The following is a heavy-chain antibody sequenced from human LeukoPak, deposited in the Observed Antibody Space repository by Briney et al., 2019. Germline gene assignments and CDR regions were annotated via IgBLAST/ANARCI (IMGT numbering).Heavy chain of an antibody. CDR2: INHSGST. V-gene: IGHV4-34*01. Sequence: PSETLSLTCAVYGGSFSGYYWSWIRQPPGKGLEWIGEINHSGSTNYNPSLKSRVTISVDTSKNQFSLKLSSVTAADTAVYYCARERFGRYYYDSSGYYPRLDYWGQGTLVTVSS. J-gene: IGHJ4*02. CDR1: GGSFSGYY. CDR3: ARERFGRYYYDSSGYYPRLDY. D-gene: IGHD3-22*01.